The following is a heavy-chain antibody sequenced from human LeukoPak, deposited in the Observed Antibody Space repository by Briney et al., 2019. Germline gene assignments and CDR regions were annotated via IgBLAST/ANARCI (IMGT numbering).Heavy chain of an antibody. V-gene: IGHV3-23*01. CDR1: GISLSNYA. Sequence: GGSLRLSCVVSGISLSNYAMTWVRQAPGKGLEWVSYISERGGSTTYADSVKGRFTISRDTSLNTLYLQMNNLGAEDTAVYFCAKRGVVIRGLLVIGYHQEAYHYDFWGQGVLVTVSS. D-gene: IGHD3-10*01. CDR3: AKRGVVIRGLLVIGYHQEAYHYDF. CDR2: ISERGGST. J-gene: IGHJ4*02.